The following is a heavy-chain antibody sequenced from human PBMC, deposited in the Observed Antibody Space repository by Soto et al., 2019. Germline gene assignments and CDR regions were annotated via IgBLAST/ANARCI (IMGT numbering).Heavy chain of an antibody. CDR1: GYTFTSYY. CDR2: INPSGGRT. CDR3: ARDLGHIVVVTARGAFDI. Sequence: ASVKVSCKASGYTFTSYYMHWVRQAPGQGLEWMGIINPSGGRTRYAQKFQGRVTMTRDTSTSTVYMELSSLRSEDTAVFFCARDLGHIVVVTARGAFDIWGQGTMVTVSS. V-gene: IGHV1-46*01. D-gene: IGHD2-21*02. J-gene: IGHJ3*02.